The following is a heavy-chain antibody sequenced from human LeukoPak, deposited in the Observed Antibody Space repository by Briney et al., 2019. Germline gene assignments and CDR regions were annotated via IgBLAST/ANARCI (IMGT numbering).Heavy chain of an antibody. Sequence: GEPLKISCRDSVNSFSGYWIAWLRQMPGKGLESMGIIYPGDSNTRYSPSFQGQVTMSADRSINTAYLQWSSLKASDTGIYYCARLTRGGPFDYWGQGTLVTVTS. CDR3: ARLTRGGPFDY. D-gene: IGHD3-10*01. CDR1: VNSFSGYW. V-gene: IGHV5-51*01. CDR2: IYPGDSNT. J-gene: IGHJ4*02.